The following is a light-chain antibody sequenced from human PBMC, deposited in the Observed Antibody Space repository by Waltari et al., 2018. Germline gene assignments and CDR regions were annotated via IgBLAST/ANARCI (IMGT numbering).Light chain of an antibody. V-gene: IGLV7-43*01. Sequence: QTVVTQEPSLTVSPGGTVTLPCASSTGPVTRGYFPTWFQQKPGQAPSALIYSTSNKHSWTPARFSGSLLGGKAALTLSGVQPEDEAEYYCLLYYGGAQLVFGGGTKLTVL. CDR3: LLYYGGAQLV. J-gene: IGLJ2*01. CDR2: STS. CDR1: TGPVTRGYF.